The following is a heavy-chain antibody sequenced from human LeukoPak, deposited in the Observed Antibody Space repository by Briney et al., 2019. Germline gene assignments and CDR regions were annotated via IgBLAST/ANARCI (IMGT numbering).Heavy chain of an antibody. V-gene: IGHV3-21*01. Sequence: GGSLRLSCAASGFTFSSYSMNWVRQAPGKGLEWVSSISSSSSYIYYADSVKGRFTISRDNAKNSLYLQMNSLRAEDTAVYYCARTLSEYSSSAEYFQHWGQGTLVTVSS. CDR2: ISSSSSYI. D-gene: IGHD6-6*01. CDR3: ARTLSEYSSSAEYFQH. CDR1: GFTFSSYS. J-gene: IGHJ1*01.